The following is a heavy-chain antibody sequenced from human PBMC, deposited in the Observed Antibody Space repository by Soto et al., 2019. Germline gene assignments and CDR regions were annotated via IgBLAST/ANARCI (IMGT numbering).Heavy chain of an antibody. CDR2: ISAYNGNT. Sequence: QVQLVQSGAEVKKPGASVKVSCKASGYTFTSYGISWVRQAPGQGLEWMGWISAYNGNTNYAQKLQGRVTMTTDTSTSTAYMELRSLRAEDTAVYYCAREKDLYGPTPWGMDVWGQGTTVTVSS. J-gene: IGHJ6*02. D-gene: IGHD4-17*01. CDR3: AREKDLYGPTPWGMDV. V-gene: IGHV1-18*01. CDR1: GYTFTSYG.